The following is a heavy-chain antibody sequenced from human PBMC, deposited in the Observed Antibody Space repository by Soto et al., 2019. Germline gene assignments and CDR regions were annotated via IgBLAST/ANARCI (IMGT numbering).Heavy chain of an antibody. V-gene: IGHV3-21*01. D-gene: IGHD3-3*01. CDR3: ARDNTIFGVVITTHYYYYYMDV. Sequence: EVQLVESGGGLVKPGGSLRLSCAASGFTFSSYSMNWVRQAPGKGLEWVSSISSSSSYIYYADSVKGRFTISRDNAKNSRYLQRNSLRAEDTAVYYCARDNTIFGVVITTHYYYYYMDVWGKGTTVTVSS. J-gene: IGHJ6*03. CDR1: GFTFSSYS. CDR2: ISSSSSYI.